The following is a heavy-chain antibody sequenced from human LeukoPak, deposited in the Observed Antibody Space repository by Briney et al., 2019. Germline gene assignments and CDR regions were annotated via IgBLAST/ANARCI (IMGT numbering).Heavy chain of an antibody. CDR3: AKSYYDSSDYANFDY. V-gene: IGHV3-23*01. CDR2: ISGSGGST. Sequence: GGSLRLSCAASGFTFSSYAMSWVRQAPGKGLEWVSAISGSGGSTYYADSVKGRFTISRDNSKNTLYLQMNSLGAEDTAVYYCAKSYYDSSDYANFDYWGQGTLVTVSS. D-gene: IGHD3-22*01. J-gene: IGHJ4*02. CDR1: GFTFSSYA.